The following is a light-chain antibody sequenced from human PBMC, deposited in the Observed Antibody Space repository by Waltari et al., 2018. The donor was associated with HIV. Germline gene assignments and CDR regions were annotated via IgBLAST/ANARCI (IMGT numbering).Light chain of an antibody. CDR1: KGDIGAGNY. CDR3: SSYTTIDGTVS. Sequence: QSALSQRASVSGTPGQSITISCRGTKGDIGAGNYVSWYQQMPGKPPQVHISEVSGRASGVSARFSAYKSGNTASLTISGLEIEDEANHDCSSYTTIDGTVSFVGGTKVTV. CDR2: EVS. J-gene: IGLJ2*01. V-gene: IGLV2-14*01.